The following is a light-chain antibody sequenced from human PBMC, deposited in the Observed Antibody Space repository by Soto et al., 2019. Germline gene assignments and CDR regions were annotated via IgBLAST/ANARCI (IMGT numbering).Light chain of an antibody. CDR2: GNN. J-gene: IGLJ3*02. CDR1: SFNIGAGYD. V-gene: IGLV1-40*01. CDR3: QSYDSSLSGSV. Sequence: QSVLTQPPSVSGAQGQRVTISCTGSSFNIGAGYDVHWYQQLPGTAPKLLIYGNNNRPSGVPDRFSGSKSGTSASLAITGLQAEDEADYYCQSYDSSLSGSVFGGGTKVTVL.